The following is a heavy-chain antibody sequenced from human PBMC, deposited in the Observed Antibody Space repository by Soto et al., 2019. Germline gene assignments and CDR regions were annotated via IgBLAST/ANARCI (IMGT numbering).Heavy chain of an antibody. Sequence: LRLSCAASGFTFSDYYMSWIRQAPGKGLEWVSYISSSSSYTNYADSVKGRFTISRDNAKNSLYLQMNSLRAEDTAVYYCARGPTSSIAAADDYWGQGTLVTVSS. V-gene: IGHV3-11*06. J-gene: IGHJ4*02. CDR2: ISSSSSYT. CDR1: GFTFSDYY. CDR3: ARGPTSSIAAADDY. D-gene: IGHD6-13*01.